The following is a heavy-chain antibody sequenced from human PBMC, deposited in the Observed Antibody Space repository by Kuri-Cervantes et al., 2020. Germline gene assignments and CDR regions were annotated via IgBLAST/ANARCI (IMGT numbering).Heavy chain of an antibody. CDR2: ISTSSSPI. V-gene: IGHV3-48*04. Sequence: GGSLRLSCAASGFTFSSYSMNWVRQAPGKGLEWVSYISTSSSPIYYADSVKGRFTISRDNAKNSLYLQMNSLRAEDTALYYCAKGENYYDSSGFSNYFDYWGQGTLVTVSS. CDR1: GFTFSSYS. D-gene: IGHD3-22*01. CDR3: AKGENYYDSSGFSNYFDY. J-gene: IGHJ4*02.